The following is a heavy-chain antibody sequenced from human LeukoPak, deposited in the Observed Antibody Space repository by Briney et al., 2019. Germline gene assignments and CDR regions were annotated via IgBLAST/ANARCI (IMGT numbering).Heavy chain of an antibody. CDR3: VKGGSSSHNWFDP. D-gene: IGHD6-13*01. CDR1: GFTFRDFG. J-gene: IGHJ5*02. V-gene: IGHV3-30*02. CDR2: IRNDGSKD. Sequence: PGGYLSLSCAASGFTFRDFGMHWVRQAPGKGLEWVAFIRNDGSKDYYPDSVKGRFTISRDNSRTTLYLQMHSLRIEDTAVYYCVKGGSSSHNWFDPWGQGILVTVS.